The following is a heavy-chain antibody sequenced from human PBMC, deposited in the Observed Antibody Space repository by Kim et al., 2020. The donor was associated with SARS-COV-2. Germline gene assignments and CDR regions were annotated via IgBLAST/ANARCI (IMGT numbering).Heavy chain of an antibody. Sequence: SETLSLTCTVSGVSVSSGTYYWSWIRQPPGKGPEWIGYMSYSGSTTFNPSLESRVTISVDASKNQFSLRLNSVTAADTAVYHCARGGADSPYKWFAPWGQGTLVTVAS. V-gene: IGHV4-61*01. CDR3: ARGGADSPYKWFAP. D-gene: IGHD3-10*01. CDR2: MSYSGST. J-gene: IGHJ5*02. CDR1: GVSVSSGTYY.